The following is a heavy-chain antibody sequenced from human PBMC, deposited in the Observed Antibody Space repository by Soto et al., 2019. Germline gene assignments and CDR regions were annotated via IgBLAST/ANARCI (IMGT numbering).Heavy chain of an antibody. CDR3: AREAEGGSGTYRYYGMDV. V-gene: IGHV6-1*01. D-gene: IGHD3-10*01. CDR1: GDSVSSNSAA. Sequence: SPTLALTCAISGDSVSSNSAAWNWIRQSPARGLEWLGRTYYRAEWYNDYAVSVKSRITIKPDTSKNQFSVQLKAVTPEDRSVYYSAREAEGGSGTYRYYGMDVWGQGTTVTVSS. J-gene: IGHJ6*02. CDR2: TYYRAEWYN.